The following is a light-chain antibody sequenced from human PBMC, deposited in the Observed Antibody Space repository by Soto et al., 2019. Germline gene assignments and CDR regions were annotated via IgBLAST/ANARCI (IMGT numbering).Light chain of an antibody. Sequence: EIVLTQSPGTLSLSPGERATLSCRASRGLSSSYVVWYQQKPGQAPRHLIYAASRRATGIPDRFSGSGSATEYTLTISRLEPEDFAVYYCQQQGTFGQGTKLEIK. V-gene: IGKV3-20*01. CDR1: RGLSSSY. CDR3: QQQGT. CDR2: AAS. J-gene: IGKJ2*01.